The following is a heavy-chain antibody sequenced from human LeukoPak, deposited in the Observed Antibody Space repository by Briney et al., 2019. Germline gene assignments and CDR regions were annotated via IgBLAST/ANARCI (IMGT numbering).Heavy chain of an antibody. CDR3: ASLELLGY. CDR1: GFTLSSYA. J-gene: IGHJ4*02. V-gene: IGHV3-30-3*01. Sequence: GGSLRLSCAASGFTLSSYAMHWVRQAPGKGLEWVAVISYDGSNKYYADSAKGRFTISRDNSKNTLYLQMNSLRAKDTAVYYCASLELLGYWGQGTLVTVSS. CDR2: ISYDGSNK. D-gene: IGHD1-7*01.